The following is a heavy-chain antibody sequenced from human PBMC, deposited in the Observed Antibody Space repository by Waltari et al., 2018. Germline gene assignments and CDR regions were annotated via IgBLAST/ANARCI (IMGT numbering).Heavy chain of an antibody. D-gene: IGHD1-26*01. J-gene: IGHJ3*02. V-gene: IGHV3-48*03. CDR3: ARDSSIVGAAGGAFDI. CDR1: GFTFSSYE. Sequence: EVQLVESGGGLVQPGGSLRLSCAASGFTFSSYEMNWVRQAPGKGLEWVSYISSSGSTIYYADSVKGRFTISRDNAKNSLYLQMNSLRAEDTAVYYCARDSSIVGAAGGAFDIWGQGTMVIVSS. CDR2: ISSSGSTI.